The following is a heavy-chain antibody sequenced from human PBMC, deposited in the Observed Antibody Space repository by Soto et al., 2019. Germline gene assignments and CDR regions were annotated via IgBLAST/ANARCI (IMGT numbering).Heavy chain of an antibody. CDR1: EGSITNDEDY. J-gene: IGHJ4*02. V-gene: IGHV4-30-4*01. CDR3: ATESGYTYGDFDH. D-gene: IGHD5-18*01. CDR2: ISNSGST. Sequence: SLTCTVAEGSITNDEDYWTWIHQSPGKGLEWIGYISNSGSTGYNPSLKTRLSMSVDRSKNQFTLRLTSVTAADTAVYFCATESGYTYGDFDHWGQGTQVTVSS.